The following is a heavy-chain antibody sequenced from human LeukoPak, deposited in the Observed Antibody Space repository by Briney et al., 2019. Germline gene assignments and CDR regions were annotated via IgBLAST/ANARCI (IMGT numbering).Heavy chain of an antibody. J-gene: IGHJ4*02. CDR2: INHSGST. D-gene: IGHD1-26*01. CDR3: ARAQELLRGYYFDY. Sequence: SETLSLTCAVYGGSFSGYYWSWIRQPPGKGLEWIGEINHSGSTNYNPSLKSRVTISVDTSKNQFSLKLSSVTAADTAVYYCARAQELLRGYYFDYWGQGTLVTVSS. CDR1: GGSFSGYY. V-gene: IGHV4-34*01.